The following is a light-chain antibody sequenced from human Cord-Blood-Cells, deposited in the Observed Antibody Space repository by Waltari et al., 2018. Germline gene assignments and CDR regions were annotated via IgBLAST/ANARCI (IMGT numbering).Light chain of an antibody. CDR1: QSVSSN. V-gene: IGKV3-15*01. Sequence: EIVMTQSTATLSVSPGERATTSCRASQSVSSNLAWYQQKPGQAPRLLIYGASTRATGIPARFSGSGSGTEFTLTISSLQSEDFAVYYCQQYNNWPPLTFGGGTKVEIK. J-gene: IGKJ4*01. CDR3: QQYNNWPPLT. CDR2: GAS.